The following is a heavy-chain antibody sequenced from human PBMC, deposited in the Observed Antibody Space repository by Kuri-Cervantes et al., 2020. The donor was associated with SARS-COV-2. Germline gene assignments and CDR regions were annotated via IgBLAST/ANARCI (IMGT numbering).Heavy chain of an antibody. J-gene: IGHJ3*02. CDR2: IKQDGDEN. Sequence: GGSLRLSCAASGFTFFSYWMSWVRQAPGKGLEWVANIKQDGDENYYVDSVKGRFTISRDNAKNSLYLQMNSLRAEDTAVYYCARTVYYRFAFDIWGQGTMVTVSS. D-gene: IGHD3-22*01. V-gene: IGHV3-7*01. CDR3: ARTVYYRFAFDI. CDR1: GFTFFSYW.